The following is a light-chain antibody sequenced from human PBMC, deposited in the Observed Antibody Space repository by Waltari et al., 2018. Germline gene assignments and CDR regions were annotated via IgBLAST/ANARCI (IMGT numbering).Light chain of an antibody. CDR1: ESISNN. CDR3: QQYNNWPPIT. J-gene: IGKJ4*01. Sequence: ETVMTQSPATLSVSPGERATLSCRASESISNNLAWYQQKPGQAPRLLIYRASTRATGIPARFSGSGSGTEFTLTISSLQSEDFAVYYGQQYNNWPPITFGGGTKVEI. V-gene: IGKV3-15*01. CDR2: RAS.